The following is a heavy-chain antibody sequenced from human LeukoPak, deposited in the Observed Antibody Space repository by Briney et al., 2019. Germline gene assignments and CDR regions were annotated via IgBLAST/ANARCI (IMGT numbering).Heavy chain of an antibody. D-gene: IGHD3-10*01. Sequence: GESLKISCQVSGYIFTNYWIGWVRQMPWKGLESMGIIYPADSDTTYSPSFQGQVTISADKSISTVYLQWSSLKASDTAMYYCARQSRDGSKSRGYYFDYWGQGTLVTVSS. V-gene: IGHV5-51*01. CDR1: GYIFTNYW. CDR2: IYPADSDT. CDR3: ARQSRDGSKSRGYYFDY. J-gene: IGHJ4*02.